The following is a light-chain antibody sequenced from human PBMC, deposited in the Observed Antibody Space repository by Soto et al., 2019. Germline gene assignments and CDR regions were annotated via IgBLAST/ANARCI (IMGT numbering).Light chain of an antibody. Sequence: QMTHSPSSLSASVGEKIIITCRASRDVGSDVSWYQQKPGQAPKLLIYAASNLYTGVPSRFSGSRSGTEFTLTISSLQPEDFASYYCLQDYGDSWTFGQGTKVDIK. CDR3: LQDYGDSWT. CDR2: AAS. V-gene: IGKV1-6*01. CDR1: RDVGSD. J-gene: IGKJ1*01.